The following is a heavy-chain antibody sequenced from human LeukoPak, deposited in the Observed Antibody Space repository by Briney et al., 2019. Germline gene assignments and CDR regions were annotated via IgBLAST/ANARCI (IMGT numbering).Heavy chain of an antibody. J-gene: IGHJ4*02. CDR2: MNPNSGNT. Sequence: ASVKVSCKASGYTFTSYDINWVRQATGQGLEWMGWMNPNSGNTGYAQKFQGRVTITRNTSISTAYMELSSLGSEDTAVYYCAINVGGPTILRFDYWGQGTLVTVSS. CDR1: GYTFTSYD. D-gene: IGHD3-9*01. CDR3: AINVGGPTILRFDY. V-gene: IGHV1-8*03.